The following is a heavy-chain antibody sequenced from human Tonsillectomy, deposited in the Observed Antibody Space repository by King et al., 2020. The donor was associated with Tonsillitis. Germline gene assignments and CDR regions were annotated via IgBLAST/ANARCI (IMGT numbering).Heavy chain of an antibody. Sequence: VQLVESGGGLVQPGGSLRLSCAASGFTVSSNYLNWVRQAPGKGLEWVSVIYSGGSTYYADSVKDRLTISRDNSKNTLYLQMNSLRAEDTAVYYCARGFRIYYMDVWGKGTTITVSS. CDR3: ARGFRIYYMDV. J-gene: IGHJ6*03. D-gene: IGHD3-10*01. CDR1: GFTVSSNY. CDR2: IYSGGST. V-gene: IGHV3-66*01.